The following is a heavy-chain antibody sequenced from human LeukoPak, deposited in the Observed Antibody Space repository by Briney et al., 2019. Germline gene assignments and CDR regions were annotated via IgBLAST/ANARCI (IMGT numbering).Heavy chain of an antibody. CDR1: GYTFTGYY. CDR2: INPNSGDT. J-gene: IGHJ4*02. D-gene: IGHD2-21*01. CDR3: ARENGAYCGGDCFPDYFDY. V-gene: IGHV1-2*02. Sequence: ASVKVSCKASGYTFTGYYLHWVRQAPGQGLEWMGWINPNSGDTNYAQKFQGRVIMTRDTSTSTVYMELSSLRSEDTAVYYCARENGAYCGGDCFPDYFDYWGQGSLVTVSS.